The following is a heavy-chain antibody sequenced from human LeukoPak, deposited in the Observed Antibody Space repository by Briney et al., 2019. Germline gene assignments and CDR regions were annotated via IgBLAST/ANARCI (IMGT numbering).Heavy chain of an antibody. CDR1: GGSIRSSYYY. D-gene: IGHD5-18*01. CDR2: ISGSGGST. J-gene: IGHJ4*02. CDR3: AKESRRAMVTSWFDY. Sequence: ETLSLTCTVSGGSIRSSYYYWGWIRQPPGKGLEWVSAISGSGGSTYYADSVKGRFTISRDNSKNTLYLQMNSLRAEDTAVYYCAKESRRAMVTSWFDYWGQGTLVTVSS. V-gene: IGHV3-23*01.